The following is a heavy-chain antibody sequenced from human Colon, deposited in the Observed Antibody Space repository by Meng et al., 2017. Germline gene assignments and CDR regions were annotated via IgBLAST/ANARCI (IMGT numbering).Heavy chain of an antibody. D-gene: IGHD1-26*01. V-gene: IGHV3-74*01. Sequence: GESLKISCAASGFTFSNYWMHWVRQAPGKGLVWVSRINSEGSSTTYADSVQGRFTISRDNAKNTLYLQMKSLRAEDTAVYYCARDKMGATYDAFDIWGQGTMVTVSS. CDR2: INSEGSST. CDR1: GFTFSNYW. J-gene: IGHJ3*02. CDR3: ARDKMGATYDAFDI.